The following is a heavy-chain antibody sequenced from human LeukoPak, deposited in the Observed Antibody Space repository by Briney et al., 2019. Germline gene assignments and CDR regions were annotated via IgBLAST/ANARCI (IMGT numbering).Heavy chain of an antibody. CDR2: IYSGGST. Sequence: GGSLRLSCAASGFTVSSNYMSWVRQAPGKGLEWVSVIYSGGSTYYADSVKGRFTISRDNSKNTLYLQMNSLRAEDTAVYYCARLELGPHRAYYYYYMDVWGKGTTVTVSS. J-gene: IGHJ6*03. D-gene: IGHD7-27*01. CDR3: ARLELGPHRAYYYYYMDV. V-gene: IGHV3-66*01. CDR1: GFTVSSNY.